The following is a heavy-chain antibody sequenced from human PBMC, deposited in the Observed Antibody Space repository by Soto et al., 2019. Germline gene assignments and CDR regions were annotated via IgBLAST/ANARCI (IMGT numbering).Heavy chain of an antibody. Sequence: GGSLRLSCAASGFTFSGSAMHWVRQASGKGLEWVGRIRSKANSYATAYAASVKGRFTISRDDSKNTAYLQMNSLKTEDTAVYYCTRPPSSTSCHSCYYGMDVWGQGTTVTVS. CDR2: IRSKANSYAT. V-gene: IGHV3-73*01. CDR1: GFTFSGSA. CDR3: TRPPSSTSCHSCYYGMDV. J-gene: IGHJ6*02. D-gene: IGHD2-2*01.